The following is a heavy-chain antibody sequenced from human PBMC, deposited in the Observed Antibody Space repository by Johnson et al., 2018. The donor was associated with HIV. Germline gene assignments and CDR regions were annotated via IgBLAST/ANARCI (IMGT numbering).Heavy chain of an antibody. Sequence: QLVESGGGLVQPGGSLRLSCAASGFTFSSYDMHWVRQATGKGLEWVSAIGTAGDTYYPGSVKGRFTISRENAKNSLYLQMDSLRAEDSAVYYCARDGVYSSPLDAFDVWGQGTIVTVSS. D-gene: IGHD6-13*01. CDR2: IGTAGDT. CDR3: ARDGVYSSPLDAFDV. J-gene: IGHJ3*01. CDR1: GFTFSSYD. V-gene: IGHV3-13*01.